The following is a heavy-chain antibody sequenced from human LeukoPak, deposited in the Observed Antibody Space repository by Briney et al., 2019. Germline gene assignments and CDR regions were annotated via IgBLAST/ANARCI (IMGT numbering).Heavy chain of an antibody. CDR1: GGSTSSYY. CDR3: ARSLEGWFDP. CDR2: IYYSGST. J-gene: IGHJ5*02. V-gene: IGHV4-59*08. Sequence: NPSETLSLTCTVSGGSTSSYYWSWIRQPPGKGLEWIGYIYYSGSTNYNPSLKSRVTISVDTSKNQFSLKLSSVTAADTAVYYCARSLEGWFDPWGQGTLVTVSS.